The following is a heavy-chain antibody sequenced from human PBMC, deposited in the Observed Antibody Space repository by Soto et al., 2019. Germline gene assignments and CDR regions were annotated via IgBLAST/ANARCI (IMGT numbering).Heavy chain of an antibody. CDR3: AKSSYDFWSGYRTDY. V-gene: IGHV3-23*01. D-gene: IGHD3-3*01. J-gene: IGHJ4*02. CDR2: ISGSGGST. Sequence: GGSLRLSCAASGFTFSSYAMSWVRQAPGKGLEWVSAISGSGGSTYYADSVKGRFTISRDNSKNTLYLQMNSLRAEDTAVYYCAKSSYDFWSGYRTDYWGQRTLVTVPS. CDR1: GFTFSSYA.